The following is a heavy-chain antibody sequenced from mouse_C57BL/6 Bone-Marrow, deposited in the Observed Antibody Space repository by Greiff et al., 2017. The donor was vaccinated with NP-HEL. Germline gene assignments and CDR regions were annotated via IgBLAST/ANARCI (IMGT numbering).Heavy chain of an antibody. CDR1: GFTFSSYT. D-gene: IGHD1-1*01. CDR2: ISGGGGNT. Sequence: EVMLVESGGGLVKPGGSLKLSCAASGFTFSSYTMSWVRQTPEKRLEWVATISGGGGNTYYPDSVKGRFTFSRDNAKNTLYLQMSSLRSEDTALYYCAKMGGYYYGSSYRFAYWGQGTLVTVSA. J-gene: IGHJ3*01. CDR3: AKMGGYYYGSSYRFAY. V-gene: IGHV5-9*01.